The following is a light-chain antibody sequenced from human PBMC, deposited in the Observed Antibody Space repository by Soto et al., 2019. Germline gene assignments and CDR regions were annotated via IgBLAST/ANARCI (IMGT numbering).Light chain of an antibody. Sequence: SVLTQPASVSASPGQSIFISCTGTSEDIGAYDYVSWYQQHPGKAPKLILYAVNDRPSGVSSRFSGSKSGNTASLTISGLQPEDEAEYYCNSYSSTNFYVFGTGTKVTVL. J-gene: IGLJ1*01. CDR2: AVN. CDR3: NSYSSTNFYV. CDR1: SEDIGAYDY. V-gene: IGLV2-14*01.